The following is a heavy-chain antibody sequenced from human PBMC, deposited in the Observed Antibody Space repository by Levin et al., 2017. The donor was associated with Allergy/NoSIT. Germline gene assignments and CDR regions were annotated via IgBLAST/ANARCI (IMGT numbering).Heavy chain of an antibody. V-gene: IGHV5-51*01. CDR1: GYSFTSYW. CDR2: IYPGDSDT. J-gene: IGHJ4*02. Sequence: GGSLRLSCKGSGYSFTSYWIGWVRQMPGKGLEWMGIIYPGDSDTRYTPSFQGQVTISADKSISTAYLQWSSLQASDTAMYYCAIRGAAGDSFGYYFDYWGQGTLVTVSS. D-gene: IGHD2-21*02. CDR3: AIRGAAGDSFGYYFDY.